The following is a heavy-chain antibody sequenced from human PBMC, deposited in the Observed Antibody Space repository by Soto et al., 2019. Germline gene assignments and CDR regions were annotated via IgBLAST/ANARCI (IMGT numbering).Heavy chain of an antibody. CDR3: ARPLWRDDYNWGYFDL. Sequence: QVQLVESGGGVVQPGRSLRLSCAASGFTFSRYAMHWVRQAPGKGLEWVAVISYAGSNKYYADSVKGRFTISRDNSKNTLYLQMNSLRAEDTAVYYCARPLWRDDYNWGYFDLWGGGTLVTVSS. J-gene: IGHJ2*01. CDR1: GFTFSRYA. D-gene: IGHD4-4*01. V-gene: IGHV3-30-3*01. CDR2: ISYAGSNK.